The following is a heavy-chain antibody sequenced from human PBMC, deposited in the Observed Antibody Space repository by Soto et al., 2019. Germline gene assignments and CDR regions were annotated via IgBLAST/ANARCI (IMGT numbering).Heavy chain of an antibody. Sequence: PSETLSLTCTVSGDSISSGDYYWSWIRQPPGKGLEWIGCIYYSGNTYYNPSLKRRFSISVDTSKNQFSLQLSSVTVADTAVYYCARAGVATIYRGNSSFDSWGQGTLVTVSS. CDR2: IYYSGNT. CDR3: ARAGVATIYRGNSSFDS. D-gene: IGHD5-12*01. J-gene: IGHJ5*01. V-gene: IGHV4-30-4*01. CDR1: GDSISSGDYY.